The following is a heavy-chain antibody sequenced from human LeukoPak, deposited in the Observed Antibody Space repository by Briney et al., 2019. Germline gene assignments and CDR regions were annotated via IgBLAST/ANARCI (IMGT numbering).Heavy chain of an antibody. CDR1: GFTFSSYG. CDR3: AKDMATGDKSDAFDT. J-gene: IGHJ3*02. D-gene: IGHD7-27*01. Sequence: GGSLRLSCVASGFTFSSYGMHWVRQAPGKGLEWVAFIRYDGSNKYNADSVKGRFTISRDNSKNTLYLQMNSLRAEDTAMYYCAKDMATGDKSDAFDTWGQGTMVTVSS. V-gene: IGHV3-30*02. CDR2: IRYDGSNK.